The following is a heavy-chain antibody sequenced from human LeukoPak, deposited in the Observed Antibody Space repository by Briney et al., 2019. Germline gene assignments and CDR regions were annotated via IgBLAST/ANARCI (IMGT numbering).Heavy chain of an antibody. CDR1: GFTVSSNY. D-gene: IGHD4-11*01. CDR3: AKERGLQYPADV. CDR2: ISGSGGST. J-gene: IGHJ6*04. Sequence: PGGSLRLSCAASGFTVSSNYMSWVRQAPGKGLEWVSAISGSGGSTYYADSVKGRFTISRDNSKNTLYLQMNSLRAEDTAVYYCAKERGLQYPADVWGKGTTVTVSS. V-gene: IGHV3-23*01.